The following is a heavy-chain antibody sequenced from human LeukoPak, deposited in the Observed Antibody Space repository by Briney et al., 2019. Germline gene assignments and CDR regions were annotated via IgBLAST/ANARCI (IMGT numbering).Heavy chain of an antibody. V-gene: IGHV3-23*01. D-gene: IGHD4-11*01. Sequence: GGSLRLSCAASGFTFSSYAMSWVRQAPGKGLEWVSAISGSGGSTYYADSVKGRFTISRDNSKNTHYLQMSSLRAEDTGIYYCAKGGHYSFFDYWGQGTLVTASS. J-gene: IGHJ4*02. CDR3: AKGGHYSFFDY. CDR1: GFTFSSYA. CDR2: ISGSGGST.